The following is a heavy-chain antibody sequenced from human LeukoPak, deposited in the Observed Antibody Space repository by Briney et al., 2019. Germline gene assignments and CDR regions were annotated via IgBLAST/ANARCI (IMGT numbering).Heavy chain of an antibody. V-gene: IGHV3-7*01. CDR3: ARVRYYGSGSYYYYYYYMDV. Sequence: GGSLRLSCAASGFTFSSYWMGWVRQAPGKGLEWVANIKQDGSEKYYVDSVKGRFTISRDNAKNSLYLQMNSLRAEDTAVYYCARVRYYGSGSYYYYYYYMDVWGKGTTVTVSS. J-gene: IGHJ6*03. CDR2: IKQDGSEK. D-gene: IGHD3-10*01. CDR1: GFTFSSYW.